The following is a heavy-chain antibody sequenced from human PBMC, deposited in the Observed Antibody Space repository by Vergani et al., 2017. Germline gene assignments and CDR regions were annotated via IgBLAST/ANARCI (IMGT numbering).Heavy chain of an antibody. CDR1: GYTFTSYG. D-gene: IGHD2-15*01. J-gene: IGHJ2*01. CDR3: ARPPKSCSGGSCYSVYFDL. V-gene: IGHV1-18*01. Sequence: QVQLVQSGAEVKKPGASVKVSCKASGYTFTSYGISWVRQAPGQGLEWMGWISAYNGNTNYAQKLQGRVTMTTDTSTSTAYMELRSLRSDDTAVYYCARPPKSCSGGSCYSVYFDLWGRGTLVTVSS. CDR2: ISAYNGNT.